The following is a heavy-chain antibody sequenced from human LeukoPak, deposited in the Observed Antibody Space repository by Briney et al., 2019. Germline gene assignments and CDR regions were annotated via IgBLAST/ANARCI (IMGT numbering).Heavy chain of an antibody. D-gene: IGHD3-22*01. J-gene: IGHJ6*03. V-gene: IGHV4-34*01. Sequence: SETLSLTCAVYGGSFSGYYWSWIRQPPGKGLEWIGEINHSGSTNYNPSLESRVTTSVDTSKNQFSLKVRSVTAADTAVYYCARGRSSGYPYYYYYMDVWGKGTTVTVSS. CDR2: INHSGST. CDR1: GGSFSGYY. CDR3: ARGRSSGYPYYYYYMDV.